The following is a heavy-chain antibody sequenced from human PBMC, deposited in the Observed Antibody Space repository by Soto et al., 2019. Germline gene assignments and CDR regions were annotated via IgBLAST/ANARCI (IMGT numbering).Heavy chain of an antibody. D-gene: IGHD3-10*01. V-gene: IGHV3-15*01. J-gene: IGHJ4*02. Sequence: EVQLVESGGGLVKPGGSLRLSCAASGFTFSNAWMSWVRQAPGKGLEWVGRIKSKTDGGTTDYAAPVKGRFTISRDDSKNTLYLQMNSLKTEDTAVYHCTTDQDYGSGSYSYWGQGTLVTVSS. CDR1: GFTFSNAW. CDR3: TTDQDYGSGSYSY. CDR2: IKSKTDGGTT.